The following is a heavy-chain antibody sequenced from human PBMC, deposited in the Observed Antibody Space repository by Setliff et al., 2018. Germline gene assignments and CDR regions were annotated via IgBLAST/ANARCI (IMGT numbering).Heavy chain of an antibody. CDR3: ARIPPESSGFFDY. CDR1: GFSLSASGMC. V-gene: IGHV2-70*17. Sequence: GSGPTLVNPTQTLTLTCTFSGFSLSASGMCVGWFRQPPGKALEWLARIDWDDDKFYNTSLKSRITISKDTSENQVVLTMTNMDPVDSGTYYCARIPPESSGFFDYWGPGTLVTVSS. CDR2: IDWDDDK. J-gene: IGHJ4*02. D-gene: IGHD6-19*01.